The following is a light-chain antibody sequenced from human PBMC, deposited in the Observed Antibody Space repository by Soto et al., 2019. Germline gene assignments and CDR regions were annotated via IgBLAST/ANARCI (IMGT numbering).Light chain of an antibody. Sequence: DIQMTQSPSCLSASVGDRVTITYRASQSISSYLNWYQQKPGKAPKLLIYAASSLQSGVPSRFSGSGSGTDFTLTISSLQPEDFATYYCQQSYSTPYTFGQGTKLEIK. CDR1: QSISSY. V-gene: IGKV1-39*01. CDR2: AAS. CDR3: QQSYSTPYT. J-gene: IGKJ2*01.